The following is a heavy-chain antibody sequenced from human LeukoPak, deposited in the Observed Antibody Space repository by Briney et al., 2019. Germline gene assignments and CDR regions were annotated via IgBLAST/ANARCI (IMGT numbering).Heavy chain of an antibody. J-gene: IGHJ6*03. CDR3: ARHGTRYYYYMDV. CDR2: IYHSGST. Sequence: SETLSLTCAVSGGSISSSNWWSWVRQPPGKGLEWIGEIYHSGSTNYNPSLKSRVTISVDTSKNQFSLKLSSVTAADTAVYYCARHGTRYYYYMDVWGKGTTVTISS. D-gene: IGHD1-26*01. CDR1: GGSISSSNW. V-gene: IGHV4-4*02.